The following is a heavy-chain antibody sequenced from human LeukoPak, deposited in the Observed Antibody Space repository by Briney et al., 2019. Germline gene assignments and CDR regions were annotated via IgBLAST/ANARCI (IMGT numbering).Heavy chain of an antibody. V-gene: IGHV3-30*18. CDR2: ISYDGSNK. CDR1: GFTFSSYG. CDR3: GKTLVGGVLDWFYDF. J-gene: IGHJ4*02. Sequence: ERSLRLSCAASGFTFSSYGMHWVRQAPGKGLEWVALISYDGSNKYYADSVKGRFTISRDDSRNTLFLQMNSLRAEDTAVYYCGKTLVGGVLDWFYDFWGQGTLVTVSS. D-gene: IGHD3-10*01.